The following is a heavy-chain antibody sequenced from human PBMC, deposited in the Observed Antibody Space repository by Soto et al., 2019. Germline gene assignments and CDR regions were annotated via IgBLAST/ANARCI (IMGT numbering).Heavy chain of an antibody. CDR3: ARVGNDFWSGYYINWFDP. V-gene: IGHV4-59*02. J-gene: IGHJ5*02. D-gene: IGHD3-3*01. CDR2: IYYSGAR. CDR1: GRSVSNYY. Sequence: SETLSLTCNVSGRSVSNYYWSWIRQTPGKGLEWIGYIYYSGARSYNPSLKSRVSMSVDMSENQVSLKLSSVTAADSAVYYCARVGNDFWSGYYINWFDPWGQGALVTVSS.